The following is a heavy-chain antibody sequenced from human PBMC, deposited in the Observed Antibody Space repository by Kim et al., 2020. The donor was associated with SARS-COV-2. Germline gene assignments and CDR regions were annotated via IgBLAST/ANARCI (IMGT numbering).Heavy chain of an antibody. CDR2: IYYSGST. CDR1: GGSISSYY. V-gene: IGHV4-59*01. J-gene: IGHJ4*02. CDR3: ARGRDGYNLAEFDY. Sequence: SETLSLTCTVSGGSISSYYWSWIRQPPGKGLEWIGYIYYSGSTNYNPSLKSRVTISVDTSKNQFSLKLSSVTAADTAVYYCARGRDGYNLAEFDYWGQGTLVTVSS. D-gene: IGHD5-12*01.